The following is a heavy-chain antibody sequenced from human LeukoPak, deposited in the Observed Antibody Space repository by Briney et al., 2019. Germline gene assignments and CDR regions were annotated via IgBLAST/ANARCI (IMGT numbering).Heavy chain of an antibody. D-gene: IGHD3-10*01. J-gene: IGHJ5*02. CDR1: GFTFSSYW. V-gene: IGHV3-30-3*01. Sequence: GGSLRLSCAASGFTFSSYWMSWVRQAPGKGLEWVTVISYDGSNTYYADSVKGRFTISRDNSKNTLYLQMNSLIIEDTAVYYCARGDYYGSGRYSSWFDPWGQGTLVTVSS. CDR2: ISYDGSNT. CDR3: ARGDYYGSGRYSSWFDP.